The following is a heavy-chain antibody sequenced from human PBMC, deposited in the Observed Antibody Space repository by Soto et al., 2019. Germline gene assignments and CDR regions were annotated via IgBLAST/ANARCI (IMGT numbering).Heavy chain of an antibody. CDR2: IKEDGSEK. Sequence: GGSLRLSCAASGFTFSSYWMSWVRQAPGKGLEWVANIKEDGSEKYYVDSVKGRFTISRDNAKNSLYLQMNSLRAEDTAVYYCGRDLPPYYDFWSGYGEAIYMDVWGKGTTVTVSS. V-gene: IGHV3-7*01. CDR3: GRDLPPYYDFWSGYGEAIYMDV. J-gene: IGHJ6*03. CDR1: GFTFSSYW. D-gene: IGHD3-3*01.